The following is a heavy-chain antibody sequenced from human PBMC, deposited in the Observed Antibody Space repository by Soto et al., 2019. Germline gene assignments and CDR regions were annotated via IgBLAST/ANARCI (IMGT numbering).Heavy chain of an antibody. CDR1: GFSLSTSGVG. Sequence: SGPTLVNPTQTLTLTCTFSGFSLSTSGVGAGWIRQPPGKALEWLALIYWDDDKRYSPSLKSRLTITKDTSKNQVVLTMTNMDPVDTATYYCAHSRRHIVVVPAADDYYYYYGMDVWGQGTRSPSP. CDR2: IYWDDDK. J-gene: IGHJ6*02. V-gene: IGHV2-5*02. CDR3: AHSRRHIVVVPAADDYYYYYGMDV. D-gene: IGHD2-2*01.